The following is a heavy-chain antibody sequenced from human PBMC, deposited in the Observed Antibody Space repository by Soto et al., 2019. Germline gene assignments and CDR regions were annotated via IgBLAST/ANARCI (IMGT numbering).Heavy chain of an antibody. CDR2: IYPGDSDT. CDR3: ARLRRGDATRRYYFDY. Sequence: PGESLKISCKGSGYSFTTYWIGWVRQMPGKGLEWMAMIYPGDSDTRYSPSFQGQVTNPADKSISNAYLQRRSLKASDTAMYYCARLRRGDATRRYYFDYWGQGTLVTVSS. D-gene: IGHD2-15*01. J-gene: IGHJ4*02. V-gene: IGHV5-51*01. CDR1: GYSFTTYW.